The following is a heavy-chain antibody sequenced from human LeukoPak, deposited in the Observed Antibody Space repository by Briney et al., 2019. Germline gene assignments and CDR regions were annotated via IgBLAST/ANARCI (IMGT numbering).Heavy chain of an antibody. CDR2: IWYDGSNK. CDR1: GFTFSSYG. Sequence: PGRSLRLSCAASGFTFSSYGMHWVRQAPGKGLEWVAVIWYDGSNKYYADSVKGRFTISRDNSKNTLYLQMNSLRAEDTAVYYCXXXXXLAAARYSFDYWGQGTLVTVSS. V-gene: IGHV3-33*01. J-gene: IGHJ4*02. CDR3: XXXXXLAAARYSFDY. D-gene: IGHD6-13*01.